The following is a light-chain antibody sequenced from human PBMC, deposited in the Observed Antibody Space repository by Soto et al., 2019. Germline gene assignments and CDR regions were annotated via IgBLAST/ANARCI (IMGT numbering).Light chain of an antibody. CDR1: QSVSSN. J-gene: IGKJ1*01. CDR3: QQYNVWST. Sequence: EIVMTQSPATLSVSPGERATLSCRASQSVSSNLAWYQQKPGQAPRLVIHGSSTRATGIPARFSGSGSGIEFTLTISSLQSEDFAVYYCQQYNVWSTFGQGTKVEIK. CDR2: GSS. V-gene: IGKV3-15*01.